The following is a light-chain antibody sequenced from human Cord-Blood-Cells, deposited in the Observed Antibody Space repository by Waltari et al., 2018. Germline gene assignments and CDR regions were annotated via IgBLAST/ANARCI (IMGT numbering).Light chain of an antibody. CDR2: WAS. Sequence: DIVMTQSPDSLAVSLGERATINCKSSQSVLYSSNNKNDLAWYQQKPGQPPKLLIYWASTRESVVPYRFSGSASGTDFTLTNSSLQAEDVAVYYCQQYYSTPPTFGQGTKLEIK. CDR3: QQYYSTPPT. V-gene: IGKV4-1*01. J-gene: IGKJ2*01. CDR1: QSVLYSSNNKND.